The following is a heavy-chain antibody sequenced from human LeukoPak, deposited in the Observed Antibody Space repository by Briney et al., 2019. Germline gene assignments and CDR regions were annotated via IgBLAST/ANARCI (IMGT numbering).Heavy chain of an antibody. CDR3: ARVESSGDYFDY. CDR2: IYPGDSDT. CDR1: GYSFTSYW. V-gene: IGHV5-51*01. Sequence: PGGSLRLSCKGSGYSFTSYWIGWVRQMPGKGLEWMGIIYPGDSDTRYSPSFQGQVTISADKSISTAYLQSSSLKASDTAMYYCARVESSGDYFDYWGQGTLVTVSS. D-gene: IGHD6-6*01. J-gene: IGHJ4*02.